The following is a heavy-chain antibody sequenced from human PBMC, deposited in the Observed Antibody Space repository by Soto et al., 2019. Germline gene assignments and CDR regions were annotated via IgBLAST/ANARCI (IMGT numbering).Heavy chain of an antibody. J-gene: IGHJ5*02. V-gene: IGHV4-39*07. CDR2: INHSGST. CDR3: ARESGGDYGDYVRWFDP. CDR1: GGSISSGGYY. Sequence: SETLSLTCTVSGGSISSGGYYWSWIRHPPGKGLEWIGEINHSGSTNYNPSLKSRVTISVDTSKNQFSLELSSVTAADTAVYYCARESGGDYGDYVRWFDPWGQGTLVTVSS. D-gene: IGHD4-17*01.